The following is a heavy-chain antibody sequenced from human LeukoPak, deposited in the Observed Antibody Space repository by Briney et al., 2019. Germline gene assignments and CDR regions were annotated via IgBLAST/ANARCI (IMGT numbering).Heavy chain of an antibody. CDR1: GFTLSSYW. CDR2: IEQDGSEK. J-gene: IGHJ5*01. CDR3: ATSVPKETQYQADS. V-gene: IGHV3-7*02. Sequence: VGSLRLSCAASGFTLSSYWMSWVREAPGKGLGWVANIEQDGSEKYYVDYVKGRFTISRDNAKNSLYLQMNSLTAEDTAVYYCATSVPKETQYQADSWGQGTLVTVSS. D-gene: IGHD2-2*01.